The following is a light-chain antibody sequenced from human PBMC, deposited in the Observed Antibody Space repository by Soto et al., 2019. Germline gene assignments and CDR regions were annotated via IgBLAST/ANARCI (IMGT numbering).Light chain of an antibody. CDR1: SSDVGDYSY. J-gene: IGLJ1*01. V-gene: IGLV2-11*01. Sequence: QSVLTQPRSVSGSPGQSVTISCSGTSSDVGDYSYVSWYQQRPGKAPKLMIYDVITRPSGVPDRFSGSKSGNTASLTISGLQAEDEADYFCCSYAGSYTFVFGTGTKLTVL. CDR2: DVI. CDR3: CSYAGSYTFV.